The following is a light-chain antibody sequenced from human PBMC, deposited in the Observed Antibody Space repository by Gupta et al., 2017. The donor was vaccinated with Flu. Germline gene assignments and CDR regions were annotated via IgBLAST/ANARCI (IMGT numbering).Light chain of an antibody. V-gene: IGKV1-39*01. Sequence: DIHITYSPSSLSASVADRVTIPWTASHNISIYLDWYQQKIGKAPKLLISDASNLQNGVPSTFSGSGSGTDFTLSISRLQTDDFATYYCQQGNNTPRTFGDGTAVEIK. J-gene: IGKJ4*02. CDR3: QQGNNTPRT. CDR2: DAS. CDR1: HNISIY.